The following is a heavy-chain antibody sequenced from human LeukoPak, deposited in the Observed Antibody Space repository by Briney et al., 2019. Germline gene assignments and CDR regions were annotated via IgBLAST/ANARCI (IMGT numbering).Heavy chain of an antibody. CDR2: ISSSSSYI. CDR3: ARDRVEMATIRRGAFDY. CDR1: GFTFSSYS. D-gene: IGHD5-24*01. V-gene: IGHV3-21*01. Sequence: GGSLRLSCAASGFTFSSYSMNWVRQAPGKGLEWASSISSSSSYIYYADSVKGRFTISRDNAKNSLYLQMNSLRAEDTAVYYCARDRVEMATIRRGAFDYWGQGTLVTVSS. J-gene: IGHJ4*02.